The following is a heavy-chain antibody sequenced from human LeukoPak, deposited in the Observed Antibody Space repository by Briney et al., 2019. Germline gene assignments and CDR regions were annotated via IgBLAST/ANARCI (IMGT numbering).Heavy chain of an antibody. CDR2: IYYSGST. V-gene: IGHV4-31*03. CDR3: AREVTEYYYDSSEKGGIGYFDY. CDR1: GGSISSGGYY. J-gene: IGHJ4*02. D-gene: IGHD3-22*01. Sequence: PSETLSLTCTVSGGSISSGGYYWSWIRQHPGKGLEWIGYIYYSGSTYYNPSLKSRVTISVDTSKNQFSLKLSSVTAADTAAYYCAREVTEYYYDSSEKGGIGYFDYWGQGTLVNVSS.